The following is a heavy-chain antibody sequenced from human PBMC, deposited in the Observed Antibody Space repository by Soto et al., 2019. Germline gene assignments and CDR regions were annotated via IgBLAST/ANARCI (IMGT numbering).Heavy chain of an antibody. V-gene: IGHV3-15*01. CDR1: GFTFSNAW. D-gene: IGHD2-15*01. CDR3: SADHHESILLHYYSVVV. Sequence: EVQLVESGGGLVKPGGSIRLSCAASGFTFSNAWMSWVRQAPGKGLEWVGRIKSKTDGETTDYTAPVKGRFTISRDDSKNSLYLEMTSIKTEDNGVYYCSADHHESILLHYYSVVVWGQGTTVSV. J-gene: IGHJ6*02. CDR2: IKSKTDGETT.